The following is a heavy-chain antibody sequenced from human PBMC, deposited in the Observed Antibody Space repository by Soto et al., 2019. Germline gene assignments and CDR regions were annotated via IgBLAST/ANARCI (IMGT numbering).Heavy chain of an antibody. CDR3: ARRILLWSVRDAFDI. V-gene: IGHV5-51*03. J-gene: IGHJ3*02. CDR2: IYPEDSDT. Sequence: EVQLVQSGAEVKKPGESLKISCKGFGYTYPSYWIGGVRQLPGKGLEWTGIIYPEDSDTRYSPSFRGQVTISADKSISTAYLQWSSLKASDTAMYYCARRILLWSVRDAFDIWGQGTMVTVSS. CDR1: GYTYPSYW. D-gene: IGHD3-10*01.